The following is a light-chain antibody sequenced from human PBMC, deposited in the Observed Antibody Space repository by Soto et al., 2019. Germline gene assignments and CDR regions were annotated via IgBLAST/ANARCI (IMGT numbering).Light chain of an antibody. CDR1: RSSIGSNT. CDR3: ASWDDNLNGGV. V-gene: IGLV1-44*01. Sequence: QSVLTQPPSASGTPGQRVTISCSGSRSSIGSNTVNWYQHLPGSAPKLLIYSNNHRPSGVPDRFSASKAGASASLAISGLHSEDEADYYCASWDDNLNGGVFGGGTKLTVL. J-gene: IGLJ3*02. CDR2: SNN.